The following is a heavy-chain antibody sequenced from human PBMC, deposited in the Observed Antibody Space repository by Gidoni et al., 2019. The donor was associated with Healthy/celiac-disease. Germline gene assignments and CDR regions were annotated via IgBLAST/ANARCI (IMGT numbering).Heavy chain of an antibody. CDR2: IYTSGST. Sequence: QLQLQESGPGLVKPSQPLSLPCTVSGGPISSGRYYWSWIRQPAGKGLEWIGRIYTSGSTNYNPSRKSRVTISVDTSKNQFSLKLSSVTAADTAVYYCAREARSYCSGGSCYRFDYWGQGTLVTVSS. J-gene: IGHJ4*02. CDR1: GGPISSGRYY. CDR3: AREARSYCSGGSCYRFDY. V-gene: IGHV4-61*02. D-gene: IGHD2-15*01.